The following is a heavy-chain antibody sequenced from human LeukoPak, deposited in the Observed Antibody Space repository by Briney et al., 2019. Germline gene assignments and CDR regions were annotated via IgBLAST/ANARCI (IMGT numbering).Heavy chain of an antibody. J-gene: IGHJ4*02. V-gene: IGHV4-59*01. CDR3: ARVSELSVVGAMGFDY. CDR1: GGSISSNY. Sequence: SETLSLTYTLSGGSISSNYWSWIRQPPGGGLEWIGYSYYSGSTNSFPSLKSRVTISVDTSKNQFSLKLSSVTAADTAVYYCARVSELSVVGAMGFDYWGQGTLVTVSS. CDR2: SYYSGST. D-gene: IGHD1-26*01.